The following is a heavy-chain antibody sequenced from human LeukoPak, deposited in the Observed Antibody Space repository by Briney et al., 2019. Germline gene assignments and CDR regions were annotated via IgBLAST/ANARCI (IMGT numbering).Heavy chain of an antibody. J-gene: IGHJ4*02. V-gene: IGHV3-48*03. CDR1: GFTFSSYE. D-gene: IGHD2/OR15-2a*01. CDR2: ISASGTIT. Sequence: GGSLRLSCAASGFTFSSYEMNWVRQAPGKGLEWISYISASGTITHYADSVEGRFTISRDNAKNTLYLQMNSLRAEDTAVYYCARDWFHAIDYWGQGTLVTVSS. CDR3: ARDWFHAIDY.